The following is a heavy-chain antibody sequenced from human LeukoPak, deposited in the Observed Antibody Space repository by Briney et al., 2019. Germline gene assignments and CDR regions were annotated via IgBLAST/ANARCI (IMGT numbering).Heavy chain of an antibody. J-gene: IGHJ4*02. CDR3: TRSRRDGNDY. Sequence: GGSLGLSCAASGFTFSSSWMSWVRQAPGKGLEWVANINEDGSAKYYVDSVKGRFTISRDNAKRSLDLQVNSLRAEDTAVYYCTRSRRDGNDYWGQGTLVTVSS. CDR1: GFTFSSSW. D-gene: IGHD5-24*01. V-gene: IGHV3-7*01. CDR2: INEDGSAK.